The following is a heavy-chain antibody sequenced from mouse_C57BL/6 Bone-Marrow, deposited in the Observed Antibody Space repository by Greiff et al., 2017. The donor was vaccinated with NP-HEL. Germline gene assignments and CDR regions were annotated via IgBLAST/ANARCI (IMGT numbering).Heavy chain of an antibody. CDR3: TRIYYYGSVDY. V-gene: IGHV1-15*01. D-gene: IGHD1-1*01. CDR1: GYTFTDYE. Sequence: LVESGAELVRPGASVTLSCKASGYTFTDYEMHWVKQTPVHGLEWIGAIDPETGGTAYNQKFKGKAILTADKSSSTAYMELRSLTSEDSAVYYCTRIYYYGSVDYWGQGTTLTVSS. J-gene: IGHJ2*01. CDR2: IDPETGGT.